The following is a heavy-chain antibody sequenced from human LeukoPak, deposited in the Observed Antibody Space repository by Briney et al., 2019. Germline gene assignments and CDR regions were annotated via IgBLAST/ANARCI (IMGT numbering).Heavy chain of an antibody. CDR3: AGEGATVTPFDY. Sequence: GGSLRLSCTGSGFTVSSSYMSWVRQTPGKGLEWVSGIYSGGTTYYADSVKGRVTISRDNAKNSLYLQMNSLRAEDTAVYYCAGEGATVTPFDYWGQGTLVTVSS. V-gene: IGHV3-66*01. J-gene: IGHJ4*02. D-gene: IGHD4-17*01. CDR2: IYSGGTT. CDR1: GFTVSSSY.